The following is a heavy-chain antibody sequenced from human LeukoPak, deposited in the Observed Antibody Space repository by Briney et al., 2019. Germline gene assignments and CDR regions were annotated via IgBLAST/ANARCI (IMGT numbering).Heavy chain of an antibody. V-gene: IGHV1-8*01. D-gene: IGHD2-2*01. CDR3: ARGGTSPTYYYYMDV. CDR1: GYTFTSYD. CDR2: MNPNSGNT. J-gene: IGHJ6*03. Sequence: ASVKVSCKASGYTFTSYDINWVRQATGQGLEWMGWMNPNSGNTGYAQKFQGRVTMTRNTSIITAYMELSSLRSEDTAVYYCARGGTSPTYYYYMDVWGKGTTVTVSS.